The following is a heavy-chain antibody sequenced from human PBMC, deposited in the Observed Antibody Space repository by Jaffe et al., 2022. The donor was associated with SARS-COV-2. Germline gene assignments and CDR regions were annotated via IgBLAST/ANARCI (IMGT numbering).Heavy chain of an antibody. CDR1: GDSINSLY. D-gene: IGHD1-26*01. J-gene: IGHJ6*03. CDR2: IYYSGST. V-gene: IGHV4-59*11. Sequence: QVQLQESGPGLVKPSETLSLTCSVSGDSINSLYWSWIRQPPGKGLEYIGYIYYSGSTNYNPSLKSRVTISVDRSKNQFSLELSSVTAADTAVYYCARVNENYSGSQYYYYMDVWGTGTTVTVSS. CDR3: ARVNENYSGSQYYYYMDV.